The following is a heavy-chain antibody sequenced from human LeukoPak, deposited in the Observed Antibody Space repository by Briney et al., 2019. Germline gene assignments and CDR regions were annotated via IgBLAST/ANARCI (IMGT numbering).Heavy chain of an antibody. Sequence: GGSLRLSCAASGFTFSSYAMSWVRQAPGKGLEWVSVISGSGGSTYYADSVKGRFTLSRDNSKNTLYLQMNSLRAEDTAVYYCARAYRPTIFGVVIEKGLIPDYWGQGTLVTVSS. J-gene: IGHJ4*02. CDR1: GFTFSSYA. V-gene: IGHV3-23*01. CDR2: ISGSGGST. D-gene: IGHD3-3*01. CDR3: ARAYRPTIFGVVIEKGLIPDY.